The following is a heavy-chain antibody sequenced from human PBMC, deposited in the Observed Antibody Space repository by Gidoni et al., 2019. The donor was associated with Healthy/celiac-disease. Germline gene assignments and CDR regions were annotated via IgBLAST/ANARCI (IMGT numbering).Heavy chain of an antibody. D-gene: IGHD2-15*01. V-gene: IGHV1-3*01. CDR2: INAGNGNT. CDR3: ATAAAPHTYYFDY. CDR1: GYTFTSYA. Sequence: QVQLVQSGAEVKKPGASVKVSCKASGYTFTSYAMHWVRQAPGQRLEWRGWINAGNGNTKYSQKFQGRVTITRDTSASTAYMELSSLRSEDTAVYYCATAAAPHTYYFDYWGQGTLVTVSS. J-gene: IGHJ4*02.